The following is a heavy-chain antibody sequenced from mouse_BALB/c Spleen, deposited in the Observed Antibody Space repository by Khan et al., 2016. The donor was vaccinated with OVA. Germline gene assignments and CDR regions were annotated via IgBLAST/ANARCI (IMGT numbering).Heavy chain of an antibody. V-gene: IGHV2-3*01. Sequence: QVQLKESGPGLVAPSQSLSITCTVSGFSLTSYGVNWVRQPPGKGLEWLGVIWGDGSTNYHSTLKSRLIISKDNSKRQEFLTLNSLQTDDTAPYYCATFTPDSYSLHYWGPATSVPFSS. CDR1: GFSLTSYG. CDR2: IWGDGST. D-gene: IGHD6-2*01. CDR3: ATFTPDSYSLHY. J-gene: IGHJ4*01.